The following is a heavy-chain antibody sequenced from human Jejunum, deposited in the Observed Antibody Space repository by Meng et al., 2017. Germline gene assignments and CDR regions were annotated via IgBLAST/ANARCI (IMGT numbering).Heavy chain of an antibody. CDR1: GDSISSTSW. CDR3: ARGVGDICFGFDY. V-gene: IGHV4-4*02. J-gene: IGHJ4*02. Sequence: QVHLQEPGPGLVKPSGTLSLTCEVSGDSISSTSWWDWLRQPPGKGLEWIGEIYHSGRSNFIPSLKSRVSISLDESKNQFSLTLNSVTAADTAVYYCARGVGDICFGFDYWGQGILVTVSS. CDR2: IYHSGRS. D-gene: IGHD5-12*01.